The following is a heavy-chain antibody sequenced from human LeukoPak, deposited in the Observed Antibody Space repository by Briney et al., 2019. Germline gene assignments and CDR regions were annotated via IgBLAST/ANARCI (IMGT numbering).Heavy chain of an antibody. CDR3: ARTFYVWGSYRIYYFDY. D-gene: IGHD3-16*02. J-gene: IGHJ4*02. V-gene: IGHV4-38-2*02. CDR2: IYHSGST. CDR1: GGSISSGYY. Sequence: SETLSLTCTVSGGSISSGYYWGWIRQPPGKGLEWIGSIYHSGSTYYNPSLKSRVTISVDTSKNQFSLKLSSVTAADTAVYYCARTFYVWGSYRIYYFDYWGQGTLVTVSS.